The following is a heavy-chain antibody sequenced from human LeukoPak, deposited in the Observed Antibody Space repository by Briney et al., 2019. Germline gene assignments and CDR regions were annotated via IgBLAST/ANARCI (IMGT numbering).Heavy chain of an antibody. Sequence: PGGSLRLSCAASGFTVSSNYMSWVRQAPGKGLEWVSVIYSGGSTYYADSVKGRFTISRDNSKNTLYLQMNSLRAEDTAVYYCARSRLYYYDSSGYEPFDYWGQGTLVTVSS. D-gene: IGHD3-22*01. CDR2: IYSGGST. CDR1: GFTVSSNY. J-gene: IGHJ4*02. V-gene: IGHV3-66*01. CDR3: ARSRLYYYDSSGYEPFDY.